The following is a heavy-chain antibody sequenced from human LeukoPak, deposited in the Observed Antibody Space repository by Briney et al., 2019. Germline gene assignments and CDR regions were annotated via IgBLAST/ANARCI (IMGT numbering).Heavy chain of an antibody. CDR3: ATDPMVRGVIRNYYYYYYMDV. CDR1: GGTFSSYA. V-gene: IGHV1-69*05. CDR2: IIPIFGTA. J-gene: IGHJ6*03. Sequence: SVKVSCKASGGTFSSYAISWVRQAPGQGLEWMGGIIPIFGTANYAQKFQGRVTITTDESTSTAYMELSSLRSEDTAVYYCATDPMVRGVIRNYYYYYYMDVWGKGTTVTVSS. D-gene: IGHD3-10*01.